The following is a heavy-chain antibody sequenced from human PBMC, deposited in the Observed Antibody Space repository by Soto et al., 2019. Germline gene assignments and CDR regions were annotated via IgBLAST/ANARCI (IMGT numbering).Heavy chain of an antibody. CDR3: AKWLAAAGIPDY. D-gene: IGHD6-13*01. J-gene: IGHJ4*02. V-gene: IGHV3-23*01. CDR2: ISGSGGST. CDR1: GFTFSSYA. Sequence: EVQLLESGGGLVQPGGSLRLSCAASGFTFSSYAMSWVRLAPGKGLEWVSAISGSGGSTYYADSVKGRFTISRDNSKNTLYLQMNSLRAEDTAVYYCAKWLAAAGIPDYWGQGTLVTVSS.